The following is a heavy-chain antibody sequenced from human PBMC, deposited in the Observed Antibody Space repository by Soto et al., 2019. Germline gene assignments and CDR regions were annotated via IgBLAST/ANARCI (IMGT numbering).Heavy chain of an antibody. J-gene: IGHJ4*02. CDR3: AKETLAIPGPFDF. D-gene: IGHD2-21*01. CDR1: GFTFSTYS. CDR2: VSKDGGIT. V-gene: IGHV3-30*18. Sequence: QVQLVESGGGVVQPGRSLRLSCAASGFTFSTYSMHWVRQPPGKGLEWVAVVSKDGGITFYADSVRGRFTISRDNSKNTLYLHMISLGPEDTAVYYCAKETLAIPGPFDFWGQGTLVTVSS.